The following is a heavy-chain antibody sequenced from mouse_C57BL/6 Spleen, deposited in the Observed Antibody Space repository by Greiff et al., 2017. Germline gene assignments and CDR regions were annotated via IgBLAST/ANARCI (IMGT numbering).Heavy chain of an antibody. D-gene: IGHD2-5*01. CDR2: ISYDGSN. V-gene: IGHV3-6*01. CDR1: GYSITSGYY. Sequence: EVHLVESGPGLVKPSQSLSLTCSVTGYSITSGYYWNWIRQFPGNKLEWMGYISYDGSNNYNPSLKNRISITRDTSKNQFFLKLNSVTTEYTATYYCARAYYSNYYAMDYWGQGTSVTVSS. J-gene: IGHJ4*01. CDR3: ARAYYSNYYAMDY.